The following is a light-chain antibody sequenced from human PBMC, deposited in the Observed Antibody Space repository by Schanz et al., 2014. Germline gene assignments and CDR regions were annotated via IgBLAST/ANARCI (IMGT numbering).Light chain of an antibody. Sequence: QLVLTQSPSASASLGSSVKLTCALSSGHSTYIIAWHQQQPGKAPRYLMNLERSGRYNKGSGVPDRFSGSSSGAERYLTISSLQSEDEADYYCQTWGTGIHVFGTGTKLTVL. CDR2: LERSGRY. V-gene: IGLV4-60*03. J-gene: IGLJ1*01. CDR1: SGHSTYI. CDR3: QTWGTGIHV.